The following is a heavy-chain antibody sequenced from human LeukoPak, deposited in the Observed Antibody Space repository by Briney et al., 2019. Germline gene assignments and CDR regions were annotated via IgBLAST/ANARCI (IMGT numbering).Heavy chain of an antibody. CDR3: ARDYYDSSGYYYDYYYYGMDV. V-gene: IGHV1-8*01. D-gene: IGHD3-22*01. CDR2: MNPNSGNT. J-gene: IGHJ6*02. CDR1: GYTFTSYD. Sequence: ASVKVSCKASGYTFTSYDINWVRQATGQGLEWMGWMNPNSGNTGYAQKFQGRVTMTRNTSISTAYMELSSLRSEDTAVYYCARDYYDSSGYYYDYYYYGMDVWGQGTTVTVSS.